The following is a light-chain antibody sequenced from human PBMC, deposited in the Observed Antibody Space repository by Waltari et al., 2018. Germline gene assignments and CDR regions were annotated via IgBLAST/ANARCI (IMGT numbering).Light chain of an antibody. CDR2: RND. CDR3: ASWDDSLRGGV. V-gene: IGLV1-47*01. CDR1: RPNIRFNY. Sequence: QSVLTQPPSASGTPGQSVTIPCSGSRPNIRFNYVYWYQHLPGTAPKLLIYRNDQRPSGVPDRFSGSKSGTSASLAISGLRSEDEADYYCASWDDSLRGGVFGGGTKLTVL. J-gene: IGLJ3*02.